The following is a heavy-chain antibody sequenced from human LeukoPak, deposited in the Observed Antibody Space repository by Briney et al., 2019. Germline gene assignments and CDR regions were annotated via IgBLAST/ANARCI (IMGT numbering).Heavy chain of an antibody. D-gene: IGHD3-10*01. Sequence: ASVKVSCKASGYTFTGYYMHWVRQAPGQGLEWMGWINPNSGGTNYAQKFQGRVTMTRDTSISTAYMELSRLRSDDTAVYYCARVWFGAHNWFDPWGQGTLVTVSS. CDR3: ARVWFGAHNWFDP. CDR1: GYTFTGYY. J-gene: IGHJ5*02. V-gene: IGHV1-2*02. CDR2: INPNSGGT.